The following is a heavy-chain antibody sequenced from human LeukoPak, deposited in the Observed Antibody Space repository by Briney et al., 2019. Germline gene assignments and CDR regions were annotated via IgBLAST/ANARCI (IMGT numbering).Heavy chain of an antibody. Sequence: ASVKVSCKASGYTFTSYGISWVRQAPGQGLEWMGWISAYNGNTNYAQKLQGRVTMTTDTSTSTAYMELRSLRSDDTAVYYCARGSGRRNQAVAGKIDYWGQGTLVTVSS. D-gene: IGHD6-19*01. CDR2: ISAYNGNT. V-gene: IGHV1-18*01. CDR1: GYTFTSYG. J-gene: IGHJ4*02. CDR3: ARGSGRRNQAVAGKIDY.